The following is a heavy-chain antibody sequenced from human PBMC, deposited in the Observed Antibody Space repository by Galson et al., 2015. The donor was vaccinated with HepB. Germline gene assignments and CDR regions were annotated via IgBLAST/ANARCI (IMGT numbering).Heavy chain of an antibody. CDR2: IHSGGGT. J-gene: IGHJ6*04. D-gene: IGHD3-22*01. V-gene: IGHV3-53*01. CDR1: GFTVSRNY. Sequence: SLRLSCAASGFTVSRNYMSWVRQAPGRGLEWVSVIHSGGGTNYADSVKGRFTISRDNSKNTLYLQMNSLRAEDTAVYYCARDAAITYYYESSGYTFMDVWGKGTTVIVSS. CDR3: ARDAAITYYYESSGYTFMDV.